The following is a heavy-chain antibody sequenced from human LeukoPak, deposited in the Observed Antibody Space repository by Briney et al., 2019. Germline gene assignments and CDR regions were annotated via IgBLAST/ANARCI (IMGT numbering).Heavy chain of an antibody. CDR1: GGSISSGSYY. V-gene: IGHV4-61*02. CDR2: IYTSGST. Sequence: PSETLSLTCTVSGGSISSGSYYWSWIRQPAGKGLEWIGRIYTSGSTNYNPSLKSRVTISVDTSKNQFSLKLSSVTAADTAVYYCASGPYYRTNGVCYVAGGYMDVWGKGTTVTVSS. D-gene: IGHD2-8*01. J-gene: IGHJ6*03. CDR3: ASGPYYRTNGVCYVAGGYMDV.